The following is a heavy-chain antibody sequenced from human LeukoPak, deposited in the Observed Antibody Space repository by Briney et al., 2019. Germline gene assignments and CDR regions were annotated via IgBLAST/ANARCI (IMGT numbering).Heavy chain of an antibody. D-gene: IGHD2-15*01. CDR3: ARGMGRRHIAVVVAAYFDY. CDR1: GFTFSSYA. J-gene: IGHJ4*02. Sequence: GGSLRLSCAASGFTFSSYAMHWVRQAPGKGLEWVAVISYDGSNKYYADSVKGRFTISRDNSKNTLYLQMNSLRAEDTAVYYCARGMGRRHIAVVVAAYFDYWGQGTLVTVSS. V-gene: IGHV3-30-3*01. CDR2: ISYDGSNK.